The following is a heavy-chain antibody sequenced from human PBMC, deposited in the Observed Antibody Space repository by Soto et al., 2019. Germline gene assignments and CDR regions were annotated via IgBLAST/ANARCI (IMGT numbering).Heavy chain of an antibody. CDR2: IYPDDSDT. V-gene: IGHV5-51*01. CDR3: ARRSFGSSSSTPCYFDY. CDR1: GYSFTSYW. D-gene: IGHD6-6*01. Sequence: GESLKISCQGSGYSFTSYWIGWVRQMPGKGLEWMGIIYPDDSDTRYSPSFQGQVTISADKSISTAYLQWSSLKASDTAMYYCARRSFGSSSSTPCYFDYWGQGALVTVS. J-gene: IGHJ4*02.